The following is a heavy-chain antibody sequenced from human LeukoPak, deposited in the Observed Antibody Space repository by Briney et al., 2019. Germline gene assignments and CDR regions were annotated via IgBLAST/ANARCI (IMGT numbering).Heavy chain of an antibody. D-gene: IGHD6-19*01. V-gene: IGHV1-8*01. CDR3: ARVLRGVAVLFDP. Sequence: ASVKVSCKASGYTFTSYEINWVRQATGQGLEWMGWMNPNSGNTGYAQKFQGRVTMTRNTSISTAYMELSSLRSEDTAVYYCARVLRGVAVLFDPWGQGTLVTVSS. CDR1: GYTFTSYE. J-gene: IGHJ5*02. CDR2: MNPNSGNT.